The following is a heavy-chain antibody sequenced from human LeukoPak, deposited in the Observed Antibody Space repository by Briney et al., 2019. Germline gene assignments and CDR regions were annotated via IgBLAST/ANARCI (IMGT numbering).Heavy chain of an antibody. CDR3: ARDVSLSFDI. V-gene: IGHV4-4*07. CDR1: GDSISSNY. J-gene: IGHJ3*02. Sequence: SETLSLTCTVSGDSISSNYWSWIRQSAGKGLEWIGRIHISGSTNYSPSLKSRVTMSVGMSKNQLSLRVRSVTAADTAVYYCARDVSLSFDIWGQGTMVNV. D-gene: IGHD3-16*01. CDR2: IHISGST.